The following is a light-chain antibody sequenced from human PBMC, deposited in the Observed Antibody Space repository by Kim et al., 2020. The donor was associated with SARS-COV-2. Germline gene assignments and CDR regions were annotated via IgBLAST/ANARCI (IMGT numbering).Light chain of an antibody. V-gene: IGLV3-21*04. Sequence: VSVAPGKTARITCGGNNIGSKSVHWYQQKPGQAPVLVIYYDSDRPSGIPERFSGSNSGNTATLTISRVEAGDEADYYCQVWDSLWVFGGGTKLTVL. CDR2: YDS. CDR1: NIGSKS. J-gene: IGLJ3*02. CDR3: QVWDSLWV.